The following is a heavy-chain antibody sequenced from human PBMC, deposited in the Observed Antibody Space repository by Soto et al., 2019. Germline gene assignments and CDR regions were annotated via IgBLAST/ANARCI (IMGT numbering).Heavy chain of an antibody. D-gene: IGHD2-21*02. CDR3: AIGGVTAPSGGMLYYGMDV. V-gene: IGHV1-69*13. J-gene: IGHJ6*02. CDR2: IIPIFGTA. CDR1: GGTFSSYA. Sequence: SVKVSCKASGGTFSSYAISWVRQAPGQGLEWMGGIIPIFGTANYAQKFQGRVTITADESTSTAYMELSSLGSEDTAVYYCAIGGVTAPSGGMLYYGMDVWGQGTTVTVSS.